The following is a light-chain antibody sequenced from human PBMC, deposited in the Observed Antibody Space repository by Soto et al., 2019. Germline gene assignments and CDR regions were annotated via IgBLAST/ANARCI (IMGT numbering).Light chain of an antibody. J-gene: IGLJ2*01. CDR2: DVT. CDR3: SSYTSSATRVV. Sequence: QSALTQPASVSGSPGQSITISCSGTGSDVGGYKYVSWYQRHPGKAPTLIIYDVTNRPSGVSDRFSGSKSGNTASLAISALQGEDEADYYCSSYTSSATRVVFGGGTKVTVL. CDR1: GSDVGGYKY. V-gene: IGLV2-14*03.